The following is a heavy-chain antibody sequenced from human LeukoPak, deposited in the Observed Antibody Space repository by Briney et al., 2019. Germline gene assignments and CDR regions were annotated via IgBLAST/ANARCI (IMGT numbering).Heavy chain of an antibody. CDR2: IDHSGST. CDR3: ARSRRALVLVRYFDY. CDR1: GGSFSGYY. V-gene: IGHV4-34*01. Sequence: MTSETLSPTCAVYGGSFSGYYWSWIRQPPGKGLEWIGEIDHSGSTNYNPSLRSRVTISVDTSKNQFSLKLSSVTAADTAVYYCARSRRALVLVRYFDYWGQGTLVTVSS. J-gene: IGHJ4*02. D-gene: IGHD2-15*01.